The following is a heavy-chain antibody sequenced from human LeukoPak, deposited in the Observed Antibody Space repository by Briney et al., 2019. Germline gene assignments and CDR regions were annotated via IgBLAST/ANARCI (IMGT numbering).Heavy chain of an antibody. CDR2: ISGSGGST. J-gene: IGHJ4*02. CDR1: GFTFSSYA. CDR3: AKDPRAERWLQYH. D-gene: IGHD5-24*01. V-gene: IGHV3-23*01. Sequence: PGGSLRLSCAASGFTFSSYAMSWVRQARGKGLEGVSAISGSGGSTYCADSVKGRFTISRDNSKNTLYLQMSSLRAEDTAVYYCAKDPRAERWLQYHWGQGTLVTVSS.